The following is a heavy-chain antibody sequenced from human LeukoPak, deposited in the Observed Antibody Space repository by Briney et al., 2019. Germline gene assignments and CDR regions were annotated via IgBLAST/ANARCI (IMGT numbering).Heavy chain of an antibody. CDR3: ARDQSGRLDY. V-gene: IGHV3-7*01. D-gene: IGHD1-26*01. J-gene: IGHJ4*02. Sequence: PGGCLRLSCAASGFTVTNTWMAWVRQAPGKGLEWVANINQDASTKQYVDSVKGRFTISRDNAKNSLYLQMNSLRVDDTAVYYCARDQSGRLDYWGQGTLVTVSS. CDR1: GFTVTNTW. CDR2: INQDASTK.